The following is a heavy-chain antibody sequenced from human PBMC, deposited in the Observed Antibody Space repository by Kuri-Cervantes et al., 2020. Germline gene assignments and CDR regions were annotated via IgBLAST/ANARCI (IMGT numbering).Heavy chain of an antibody. CDR3: AIRPLNYYGSDKG. D-gene: IGHD3-10*01. J-gene: IGHJ4*02. Sequence: GGSLRLSCAVSGFTLRSYAMSWVRQAPGKGLEWVAFIRYDGSNKYYADSVKGRFTISRDNSKNTLYLQMNSLRAEDTAVYYCAIRPLNYYGSDKGWGQGTLVTVSS. CDR1: GFTLRSYA. V-gene: IGHV3-30*02. CDR2: IRYDGSNK.